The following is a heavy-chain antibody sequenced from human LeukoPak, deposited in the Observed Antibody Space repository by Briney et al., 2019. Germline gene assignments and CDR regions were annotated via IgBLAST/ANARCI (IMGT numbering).Heavy chain of an antibody. Sequence: GGSLRLSRAASGFTFSSYAMNWVRQAPGKGLEWVAVISYDGSNKYYADSVKGRFTISRDNSKNTLYLQMNSLRAEDTAVYYCAKVVGATFRRGSYYFDYWGQGTLVTVSS. CDR3: AKVVGATFRRGSYYFDY. CDR2: ISYDGSNK. J-gene: IGHJ4*02. V-gene: IGHV3-30*18. CDR1: GFTFSSYA. D-gene: IGHD1-26*01.